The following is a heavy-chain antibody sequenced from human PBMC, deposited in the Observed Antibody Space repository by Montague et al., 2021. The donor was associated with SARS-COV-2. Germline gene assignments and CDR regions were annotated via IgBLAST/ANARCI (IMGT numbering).Heavy chain of an antibody. V-gene: IGHV4-59*01. Sequence: SETLSLTCTVSGGSIRSYYWIWIRQPPGKGLEWFGYIYYSGSSNYNPSLKSRITISIDTSKNQFSLNLNSVTAADGAVYYCASPGGYCSGGSCYYVYWGQGTLVTVSS. D-gene: IGHD2-15*01. J-gene: IGHJ4*02. CDR3: ASPGGYCSGGSCYYVY. CDR2: IYYSGSS. CDR1: GGSIRSYY.